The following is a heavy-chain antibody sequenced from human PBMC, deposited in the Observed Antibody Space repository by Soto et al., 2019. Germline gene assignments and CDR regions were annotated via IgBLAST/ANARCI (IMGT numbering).Heavy chain of an antibody. CDR2: IYYSGST. J-gene: IGHJ4*02. Sequence: SETLSLTCTVSGGSISSGGYYWSWIRQHPGKGLEWIGYIYYSGSTYYNPSLKSRVTISVDTSKNQFSLKLSSVTAADTAVYYCARDRSNWAFDYWGQGTLVTVPQ. V-gene: IGHV4-31*03. CDR1: GGSISSGGYY. D-gene: IGHD7-27*01. CDR3: ARDRSNWAFDY.